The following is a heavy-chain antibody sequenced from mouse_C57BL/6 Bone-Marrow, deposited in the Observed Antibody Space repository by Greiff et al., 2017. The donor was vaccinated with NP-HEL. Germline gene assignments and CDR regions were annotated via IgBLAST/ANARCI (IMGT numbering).Heavy chain of an antibody. V-gene: IGHV1-84*01. Sequence: QVQLKQSGPELVKPGASVKISCKASGYTFTDYYINWVKQRPGQGLAWIGWIYPGSGNTKYNEKFKGKATLTVDTSSSTAYMQLSSLTSEDSAVYFCARFAGYWYFDVWGTGTTVTVSS. CDR3: ARFAGYWYFDV. J-gene: IGHJ1*03. CDR2: IYPGSGNT. CDR1: GYTFTDYY.